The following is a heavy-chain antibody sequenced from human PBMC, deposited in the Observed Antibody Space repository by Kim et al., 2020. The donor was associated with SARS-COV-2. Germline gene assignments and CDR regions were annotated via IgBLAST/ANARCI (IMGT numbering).Heavy chain of an antibody. CDR2: IKQDESEK. Sequence: GGSLRLSCAASGFTFSSYWMSWVRQAPGKGLEWVANIKQDESEKYYVDSVKGRFTISRDNAKNSLYLQMNSLRAEDTAVYYCAREPVDTAMDTNYYYYYGMDVWGQGTTVTVSS. V-gene: IGHV3-7*03. J-gene: IGHJ6*02. CDR3: AREPVDTAMDTNYYYYYGMDV. CDR1: GFTFSSYW. D-gene: IGHD5-18*01.